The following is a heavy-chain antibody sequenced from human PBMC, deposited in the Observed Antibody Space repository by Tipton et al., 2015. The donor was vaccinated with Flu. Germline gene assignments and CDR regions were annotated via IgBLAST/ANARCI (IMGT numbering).Heavy chain of an antibody. D-gene: IGHD2-8*01. CDR3: ARDSSNYGMDV. V-gene: IGHV3-33*01. J-gene: IGHJ6*02. CDR2: VWYDGSDK. Sequence: QVQLVQSGGGVVQPGRSLRLSCAASGFAFTSYVMHWVRQAPGMGLEWVGVVWYDGSDKYYADSMKGRFTISRDNSQNTVYLEMNSLRAEDTAFYYCARDSSNYGMDVWGQGTTVTVSS. CDR1: GFAFTSYV.